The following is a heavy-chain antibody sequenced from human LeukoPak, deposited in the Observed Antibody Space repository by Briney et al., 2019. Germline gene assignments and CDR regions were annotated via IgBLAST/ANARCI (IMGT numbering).Heavy chain of an antibody. V-gene: IGHV1-69*13. CDR2: IIPIFGTA. Sequence: ASVKVSCKASGGTFSSYGINWVRQAPGQGLEWMGGIIPIFGTATYAQKFQGRVTITADESTSTAYMELSSLRSEDTAVYYCARGVATEFYMDVWGKGTTVTISS. J-gene: IGHJ6*03. CDR3: ARGVATEFYMDV. D-gene: IGHD3-10*01. CDR1: GGTFSSYG.